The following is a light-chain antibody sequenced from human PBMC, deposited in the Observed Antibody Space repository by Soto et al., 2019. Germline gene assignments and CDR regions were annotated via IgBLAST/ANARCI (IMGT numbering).Light chain of an antibody. J-gene: IGKJ4*01. V-gene: IGKV3-15*01. CDR2: GAS. CDR1: QSVSSN. Sequence: EVVMTQSPATLSVSPGERATLSCRASQSVSSNLAWYQQKPGQAPRLLIYGASTRATGIPARFSGSGSGTDFTLTISILLHEDFALYYCQQYNNWPLTFGGGTKVEIK. CDR3: QQYNNWPLT.